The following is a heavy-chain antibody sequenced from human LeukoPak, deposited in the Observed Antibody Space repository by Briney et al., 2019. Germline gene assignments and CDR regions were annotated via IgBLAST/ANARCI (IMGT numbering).Heavy chain of an antibody. CDR1: GFTFGDYA. V-gene: IGHV3-66*01. CDR3: ARDFY. Sequence: GGSLRLSCTASGFTFGDYAMSWFRQAPGKGLEWVSLIYSASSTYYADSVKGRFTISRDNSKNTLYLQMNSLRAEDTAVYYCARDFYWGQGTPVTVSS. CDR2: IYSASST. J-gene: IGHJ4*02.